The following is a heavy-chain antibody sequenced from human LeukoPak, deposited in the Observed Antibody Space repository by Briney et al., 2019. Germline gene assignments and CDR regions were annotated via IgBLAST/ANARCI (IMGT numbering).Heavy chain of an antibody. V-gene: IGHV3-30*03. CDR2: ISYDGSYK. CDR1: GFTFSSYG. Sequence: GGSLRLSCAASGFTFSSYGMHWVRQAPGKGLEWVALISYDGSYKYYADSVKGRFTISRDNSKSTLYLQTNSLRAEDTAVYYCARINGAAYNIDYWGQGTLVTVSS. J-gene: IGHJ4*02. D-gene: IGHD5-24*01. CDR3: ARINGAAYNIDY.